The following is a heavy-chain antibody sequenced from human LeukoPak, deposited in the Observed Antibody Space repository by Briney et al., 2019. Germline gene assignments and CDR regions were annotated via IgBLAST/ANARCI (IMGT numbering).Heavy chain of an antibody. V-gene: IGHV3-74*01. CDR3: AKDAHYVDTAMVFNFDY. CDR2: INTDGSYT. J-gene: IGHJ4*02. CDR1: GFTFSSYW. D-gene: IGHD5-18*01. Sequence: GGSLRLSCAASGFTFSSYWMHWVRQAPGKGLVWVSGINTDGSYTSYADSVKGRFTISRDNAKNTLYLQMNSLRAEDTAVYYCAKDAHYVDTAMVFNFDYWGQGTLVTVSS.